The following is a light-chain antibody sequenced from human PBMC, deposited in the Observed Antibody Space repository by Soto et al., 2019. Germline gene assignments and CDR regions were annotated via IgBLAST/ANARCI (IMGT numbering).Light chain of an antibody. V-gene: IGLV2-14*01. CDR2: DVS. CDR1: SSDVGGYNY. J-gene: IGLJ2*01. CDR3: SSYTSNKTLVA. Sequence: QSALTQPASVSGSPGQSITISCTGTSSDVGGYNYVSWYQQHPGKAPKLIIYDVSNRPSGVSNRFSGSKSGNTASLTISGLQAEDEGDYYCSSYTSNKTLVAFGGGTKLTVL.